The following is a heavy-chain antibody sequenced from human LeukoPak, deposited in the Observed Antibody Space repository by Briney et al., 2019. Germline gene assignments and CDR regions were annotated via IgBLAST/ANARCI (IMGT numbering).Heavy chain of an antibody. CDR1: GASIAGSTDY. Sequence: SETLSLTCNVSGASIAGSTDYWGWIRQPPGKGLEWIGSIYYSGSTYYNPSLKSRVTISVDTSKNQFSLKLSSVTAADTAVYYCAGTYGSGSYYKSPFDYWGQGTLVTVSS. V-gene: IGHV4-39*01. D-gene: IGHD3-10*01. CDR3: AGTYGSGSYYKSPFDY. J-gene: IGHJ4*02. CDR2: IYYSGST.